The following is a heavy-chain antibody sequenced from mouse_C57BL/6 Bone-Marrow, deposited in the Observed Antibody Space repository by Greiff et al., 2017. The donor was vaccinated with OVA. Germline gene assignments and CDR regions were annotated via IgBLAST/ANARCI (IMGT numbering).Heavy chain of an antibody. Sequence: EVKVVESGGGLVQPGGSLRLSCAASGFTFSDYYMYWVRQTPEKRLEWVAYISNGGGSTYYPDTVKGRFTISSYNAKNTLYLQMSRLKSENTAMYYCARQGYYYGSFAYWGQGTLVTVSA. CDR2: ISNGGGST. J-gene: IGHJ3*01. V-gene: IGHV5-12*01. D-gene: IGHD1-2*01. CDR1: GFTFSDYY. CDR3: ARQGYYYGSFAY.